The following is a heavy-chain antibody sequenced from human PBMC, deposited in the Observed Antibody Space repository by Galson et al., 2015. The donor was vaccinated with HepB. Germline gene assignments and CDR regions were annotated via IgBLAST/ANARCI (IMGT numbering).Heavy chain of an antibody. V-gene: IGHV4-39*01. CDR1: GGSISSSTYY. D-gene: IGHD3-16*01. Sequence: ETLSLTCAVSGGSISSSTYYWGWIRQPPGKGLEWIGSIYYSGSTYYNPSLKSRVTISVDTSKNQFSLKLSSVTAADTAVYYCARLGLRGYFDYWGQGTPVTVSS. J-gene: IGHJ4*02. CDR3: ARLGLRGYFDY. CDR2: IYYSGST.